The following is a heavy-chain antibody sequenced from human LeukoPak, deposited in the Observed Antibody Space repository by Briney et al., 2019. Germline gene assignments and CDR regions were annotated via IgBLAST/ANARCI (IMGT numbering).Heavy chain of an antibody. V-gene: IGHV3-7*02. CDR3: VCHVVLSVGYHYGLGV. CDR1: GFTFSDYW. Sequence: PGGSLRLSCAASGFTFSDYWMSWVRQAPGKGLEWVSDIKEDGSEKYYGDSVKGRFTISRDNAKNSLYLQMNSLRVEDTALYYCVCHVVLSVGYHYGLGVWGQGTTVTVSS. J-gene: IGHJ6*01. D-gene: IGHD2-21*01. CDR2: IKEDGSEK.